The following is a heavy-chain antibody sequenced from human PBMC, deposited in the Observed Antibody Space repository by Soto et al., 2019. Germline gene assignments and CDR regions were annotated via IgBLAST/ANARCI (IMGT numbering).Heavy chain of an antibody. CDR3: ARVRGGYANFDY. V-gene: IGHV4-34*01. CDR2: INHSGST. Sequence: QVQLQQWGAGLLKPSETLSLTCAVYGGSFSGYYWSWIRQPPGKGLEWIGEINHSGSTNYNPSLESRATLSVDTSKNQFSLKLSSVTAADTAVYYCARVRGGYANFDYWGQGTLVTVSS. CDR1: GGSFSGYY. D-gene: IGHD5-12*01. J-gene: IGHJ4*02.